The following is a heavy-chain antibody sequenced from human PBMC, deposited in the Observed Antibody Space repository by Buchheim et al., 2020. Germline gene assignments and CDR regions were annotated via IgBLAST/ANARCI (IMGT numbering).Heavy chain of an antibody. J-gene: IGHJ6*02. CDR2: IDSDGGTT. CDR1: GFIINDYW. CDR3: ARGGFQHALDV. Sequence: EVQLVESGGGLVQPGGSLRLSCAASGFIINDYWMYWVCQAPGKGLVWVSQIDSDGGTTTYADSVKGRFTISRDNAKNTLSLQMNGLRVEDTAVYYCARGGFQHALDVWGQGTT. V-gene: IGHV3-74*03.